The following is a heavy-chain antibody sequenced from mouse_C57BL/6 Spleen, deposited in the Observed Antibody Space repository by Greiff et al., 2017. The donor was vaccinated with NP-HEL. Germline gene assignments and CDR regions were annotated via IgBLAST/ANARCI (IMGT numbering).Heavy chain of an antibody. CDR3: ARSYSNYVAMDY. CDR2: INPNNGGT. Sequence: EVQLQQSGPELVKPGASVKIPCKASGYTFTDYNMDWVKQSHGKSLEWIGDINPNNGGTIYNQKFKGKATLTVDKSSSTAYMELRSLTSEDTAVYYCARSYSNYVAMDYWGQGTSVTVSS. CDR1: GYTFTDYN. V-gene: IGHV1-18*01. J-gene: IGHJ4*01. D-gene: IGHD2-5*01.